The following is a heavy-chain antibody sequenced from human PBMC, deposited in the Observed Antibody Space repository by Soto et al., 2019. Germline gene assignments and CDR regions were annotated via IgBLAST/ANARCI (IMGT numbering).Heavy chain of an antibody. D-gene: IGHD1-1*01. CDR1: GYTFTSYG. Sequence: QVHLVQSGAEVKKPGASVKVSCKASGYTFTSYGITWVRQAPGQGLEWMGWISAHNGNTDYAQKLQSRVIVTRDTSTSTAYMELRSLISDDTAVYYCARGRYGDYWGQGALVTVSS. CDR2: ISAHNGNT. J-gene: IGHJ4*02. CDR3: ARGRYGDY. V-gene: IGHV1-18*01.